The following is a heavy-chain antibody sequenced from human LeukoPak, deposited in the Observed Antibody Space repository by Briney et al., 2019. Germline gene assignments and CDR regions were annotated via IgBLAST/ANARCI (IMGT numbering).Heavy chain of an antibody. J-gene: IGHJ4*02. D-gene: IGHD5-12*01. CDR3: ARTSGGGYDNHFDY. V-gene: IGHV1-69*13. CDR1: GGTFRNHA. CDR2: IIPIFSSP. Sequence: ASVKVSCKASGGTFRNHAISWVRQAPGQGLEWMGGIIPIFSSPKYAQTFQGRVSITADESTNTAYMELSSLTSEDTAVYYCARTSGGGYDNHFDYWGQGTLVTVSS.